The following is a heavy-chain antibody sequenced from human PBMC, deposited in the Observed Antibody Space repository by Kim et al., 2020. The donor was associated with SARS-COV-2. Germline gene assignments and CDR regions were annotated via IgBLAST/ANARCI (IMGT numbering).Heavy chain of an antibody. CDR2: MNPNSGNT. J-gene: IGHJ5*02. CDR1: GYNFTNYD. CDR3: VKAGIAHRGWFDP. Sequence: ASVKVSCKASGYNFTNYDINWVRQAPGQGLEWVGWMNPNSGNTEYAQKFQGRVTLTRDISTSTAYMELSSLRSEDTATYYCVKAGIAHRGWFDPWGQGTL. D-gene: IGHD3-16*01. V-gene: IGHV1-8*01.